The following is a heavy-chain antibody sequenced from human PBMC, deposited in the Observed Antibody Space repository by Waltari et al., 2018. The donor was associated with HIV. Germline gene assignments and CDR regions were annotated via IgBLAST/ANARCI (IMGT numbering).Heavy chain of an antibody. Sequence: QVQLVQSGAELKKSGASVKVSCKPSGYTFTDYYIHWVRQAPGQGLEWRGWINMNSGGTNFSQKFRGRVTLTRDTSISTAYMQLSSLGSDDTAIYYCTRAQSHVHGLDVWGQGTTVTVSS. J-gene: IGHJ6*02. CDR2: INMNSGGT. V-gene: IGHV1-2*02. CDR1: GYTFTDYY. CDR3: TRAQSHVHGLDV.